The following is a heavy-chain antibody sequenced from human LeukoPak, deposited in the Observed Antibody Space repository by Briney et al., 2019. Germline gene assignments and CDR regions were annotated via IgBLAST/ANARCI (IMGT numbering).Heavy chain of an antibody. Sequence: PSDTLSLTCTVSDGSISGYYWSWIRQPPGMGLEWIGFIHSSGIPRHNPSLTSRITLSVDTSRNLFSLTLNSMTAADAAVYYCARGWYDGSYRFDSWGQGILVTVSS. CDR1: DGSISGYY. J-gene: IGHJ4*02. CDR3: ARGWYDGSYRFDS. V-gene: IGHV4-59*07. D-gene: IGHD1-26*01. CDR2: IHSSGIP.